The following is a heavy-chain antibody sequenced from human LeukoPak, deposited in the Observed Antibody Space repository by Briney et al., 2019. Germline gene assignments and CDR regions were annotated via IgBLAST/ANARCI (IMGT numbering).Heavy chain of an antibody. J-gene: IGHJ5*02. V-gene: IGHV4-38-2*01. CDR1: GYSISSGYY. D-gene: IGHD4-17*01. CDR2: IYHSGST. Sequence: SETLSHTCAVSGYSISSGYYWGWIRQPPGKGLEWIGSIYHSGSTYYNPSLKSRVTISVDTSKNQFSLKLSSVTAADTAVYYCARLTYGDYVWFDPWGQGTLVTVSS. CDR3: ARLTYGDYVWFDP.